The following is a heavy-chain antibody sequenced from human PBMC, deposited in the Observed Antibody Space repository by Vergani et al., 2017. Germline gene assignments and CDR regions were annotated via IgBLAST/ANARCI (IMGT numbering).Heavy chain of an antibody. D-gene: IGHD3-10*01. CDR2: ISGNSGSI. CDR1: GFTFDDYA. Sequence: EVQLVESGGGLVQPGRSLRLSCAASGFTFDDYAMHWVRQAPGKGLEWVSGISGNSGSIGYADSVKGRFTISRDNAKNSLYLQMNSLRAEDTAVYYCAKGEWFGELFGFDYWGQGTLVTVSS. CDR3: AKGEWFGELFGFDY. J-gene: IGHJ4*02. V-gene: IGHV3-9*01.